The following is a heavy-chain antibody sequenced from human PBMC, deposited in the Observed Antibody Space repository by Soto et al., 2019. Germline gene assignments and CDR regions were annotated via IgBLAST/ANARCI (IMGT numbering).Heavy chain of an antibody. J-gene: IGHJ4*01. CDR1: ELSLSSYT. D-gene: IGHD1-26*01. CDR3: AGERYSYGRYFDF. V-gene: IGHV3-30-3*01. CDR2: ISSDGNNK. Sequence: LRLSCAASELSLSSYTIHWVRQTPGKGLDWVAFISSDGNNKRYADSVEGRFTISRDSSKNIIYLQMSSLRTADTAIYYCAGERYSYGRYFDFWGHGAPVTVSS.